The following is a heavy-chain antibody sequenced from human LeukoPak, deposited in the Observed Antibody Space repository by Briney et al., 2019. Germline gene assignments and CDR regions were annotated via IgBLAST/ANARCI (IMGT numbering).Heavy chain of an antibody. J-gene: IGHJ4*02. D-gene: IGHD3-22*01. V-gene: IGHV4-59*08. Sequence: KPSEALSLTCTVSGGSISTYYWSWIRQPPGKGLDWIGYISYSGSTNYNPSLKSRVTISVDTSKNQFSLKLSSVTAADTAVYYCARHLQRYYYDSSGYRAFDYWGQGTLVTVSS. CDR3: ARHLQRYYYDSSGYRAFDY. CDR2: ISYSGST. CDR1: GGSISTYY.